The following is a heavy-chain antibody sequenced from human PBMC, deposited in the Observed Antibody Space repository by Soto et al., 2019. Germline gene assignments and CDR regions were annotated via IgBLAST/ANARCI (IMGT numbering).Heavy chain of an antibody. D-gene: IGHD3-22*01. CDR3: ARLVYDTRLNYLYLDS. CDR2: IHHSAGT. J-gene: IGHJ4*02. V-gene: IGHV4-4*02. CDR1: GVSISRGDW. Sequence: QVLLHESGPGLVKPSGTLSLTCTVSGVSISRGDWWSWVRQAPGKELQWIGEIHHSAGTSSHPSLRSRVSLSGDTSKNQFSLNLKSVTAADTGVYYCARLVYDTRLNYLYLDSWGQGLLVTLSS.